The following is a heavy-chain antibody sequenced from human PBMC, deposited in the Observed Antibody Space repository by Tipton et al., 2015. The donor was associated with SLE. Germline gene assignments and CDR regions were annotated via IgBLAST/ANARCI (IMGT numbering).Heavy chain of an antibody. Sequence: VQLVQSGAEVKKSGESLKISCKGYGYSFSNYWIAWVRQMPGKGLEWMGIIYPGDSDTRYSPSFQGQVTISADKSISTAYLQWSSLKASDTAMYYCARHKRPGRYYYDSSGLDAFDIWGQGTMVTVSS. CDR3: ARHKRPGRYYYDSSGLDAFDI. V-gene: IGHV5-51*01. CDR1: GYSFSNYW. J-gene: IGHJ3*02. D-gene: IGHD3-22*01. CDR2: IYPGDSDT.